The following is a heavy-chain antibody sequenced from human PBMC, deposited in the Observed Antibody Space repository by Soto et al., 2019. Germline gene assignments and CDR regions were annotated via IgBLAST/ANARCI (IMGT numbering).Heavy chain of an antibody. V-gene: IGHV1-18*04. D-gene: IGHD1-7*01. Sequence: QLVQSGAEVKKPGASVKVSCKASGYTFTTSGFNWVRQAPGQGLEWMGWISAKSGNTNYAQKLQGRVTMTTDTSMSTVYMELKSLTSDDTAIYYCTRAGASDWNYVSTSSWGQGTLVTVSS. CDR1: GYTFTTSG. CDR2: ISAKSGNT. J-gene: IGHJ4*02. CDR3: TRAGASDWNYVSTSS.